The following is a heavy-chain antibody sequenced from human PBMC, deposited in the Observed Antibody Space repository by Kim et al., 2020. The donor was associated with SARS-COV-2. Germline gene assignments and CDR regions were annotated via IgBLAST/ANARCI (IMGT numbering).Heavy chain of an antibody. D-gene: IGHD5-12*01. V-gene: IGHV1-18*01. CDR3: ARDWGRWLQLWPTNFDY. CDR2: ISAYNGNT. J-gene: IGHJ4*02. CDR1: GYTFTSYG. Sequence: ASVKVSCKASGYTFTSYGISWVRQAPGQGLEWMGWISAYNGNTNYAQKLQGRVTMTTDTSTSTAYMELRSLRSDDTAVYYCARDWGRWLQLWPTNFDYWGQGTLVTVSS.